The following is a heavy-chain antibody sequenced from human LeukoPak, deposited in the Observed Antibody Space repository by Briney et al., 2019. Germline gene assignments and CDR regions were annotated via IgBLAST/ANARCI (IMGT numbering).Heavy chain of an antibody. D-gene: IGHD3-3*01. V-gene: IGHV3-48*01. CDR3: ARDEYSPPGDFWSGYLIDY. J-gene: IGHJ4*02. CDR2: ISSSSSTI. CDR1: GFTFSSYS. Sequence: QSGGSLRLSCAASGFTFSSYSMNWVRQAPGKGLEWVSYISSSSSTIYYADSVKGGFTISRDNAKNSLYRQMNSRRAEDAAVYYCARDEYSPPGDFWSGYLIDYWGQGTLVTVSS.